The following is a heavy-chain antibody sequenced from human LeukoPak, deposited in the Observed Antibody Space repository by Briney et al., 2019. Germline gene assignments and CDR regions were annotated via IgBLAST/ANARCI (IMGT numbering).Heavy chain of an antibody. D-gene: IGHD4-23*01. J-gene: IGHJ4*02. CDR2: IYYSGST. Sequence: SETLSLTCTVSGGSISSGDYYWSWIRQPPGKGLEWIGNIYYSGSTYYNPSLKSRVTISVDTSKNQFSLKLSSVTAADTAVYYCARSFDGGLDYWGQGTLVTVSS. V-gene: IGHV4-30-4*08. CDR1: GGSISSGDYY. CDR3: ARSFDGGLDY.